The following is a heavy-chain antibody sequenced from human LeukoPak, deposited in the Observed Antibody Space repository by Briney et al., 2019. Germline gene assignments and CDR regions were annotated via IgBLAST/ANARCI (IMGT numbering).Heavy chain of an antibody. Sequence: PGGSLRLSCAASGFTFSSYGMHWVRQAPGKGLEWVAVIWYDGSNKYYADSVKGRFTISRDNSKNTLYLQMNSLRAEDTAVYYCARAYYYGSGSYDTPQDYWGQGTLVTVSS. V-gene: IGHV3-33*01. CDR2: IWYDGSNK. D-gene: IGHD3-10*01. J-gene: IGHJ4*02. CDR1: GFTFSSYG. CDR3: ARAYYYGSGSYDTPQDY.